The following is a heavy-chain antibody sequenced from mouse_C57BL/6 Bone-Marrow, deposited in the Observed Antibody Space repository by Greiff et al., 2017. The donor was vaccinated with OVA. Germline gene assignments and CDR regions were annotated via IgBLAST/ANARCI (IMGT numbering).Heavy chain of an antibody. V-gene: IGHV1-53*01. D-gene: IGHD1-1*01. CDR1: GYTFTSYW. J-gene: IGHJ2*01. CDR2: INPSNGGT. Sequence: QVQLQQSGAELVKPGASVKLSCKASGYTFTSYWMHWVKQRPGQGLEWIGNINPSNGGTNYNEKFKSKATLTVDKSSSTAYMQLSSLTSEDSAVYYCAREGVLLRRFDYWGQGTTLTVSS. CDR3: AREGVLLRRFDY.